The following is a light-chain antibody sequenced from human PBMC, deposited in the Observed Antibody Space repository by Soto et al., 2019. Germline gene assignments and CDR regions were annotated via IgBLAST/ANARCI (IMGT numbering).Light chain of an antibody. Sequence: LVLAHSPATHSVAPAEPARLSVRASQSVRSNLAWYQQKPGQPPSLLIYNASNRTTGIPARFSGSGSGTDFTLTISSLEPEDFAVYYCQQRGDGPPITFGQGRRPEIK. V-gene: IGKV3-11*01. CDR2: NAS. J-gene: IGKJ5*01. CDR1: QSVRSN. CDR3: QQRGDGPPIT.